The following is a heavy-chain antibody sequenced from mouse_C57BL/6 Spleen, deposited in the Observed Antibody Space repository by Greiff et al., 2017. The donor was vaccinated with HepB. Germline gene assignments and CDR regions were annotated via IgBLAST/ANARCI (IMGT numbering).Heavy chain of an antibody. CDR3: TRAPLLSGAMDY. CDR1: GFTFSSYA. D-gene: IGHD3-1*01. J-gene: IGHJ4*01. Sequence: EVQRVESGEGLVKPGGSLKLSCAVSGFTFSSYAMSWVRQTPEKRLEWVAYISSGGDYIYYADTVKGRFTISRDNARNTLYLQMSSLKSEDTAMYYCTRAPLLSGAMDYWGQGTSVTVSS. CDR2: ISSGGDYI. V-gene: IGHV5-9-1*02.